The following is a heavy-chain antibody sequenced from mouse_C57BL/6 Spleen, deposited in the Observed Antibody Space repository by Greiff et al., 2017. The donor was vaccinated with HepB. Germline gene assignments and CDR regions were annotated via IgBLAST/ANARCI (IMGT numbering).Heavy chain of an antibody. CDR1: GYSITSGYY. CDR2: ISYDGSN. J-gene: IGHJ1*03. Sequence: EVQLVESGPGLVKPSQSLSLTCSVTGYSITSGYYWNWIRQFPGNKLEWMGYISYDGSNNYNPSLKNRISITRDTSKNQFFLKLNSVTTEDTATYYCARGLRHWYFDVWGTGTTVTVSS. CDR3: ARGLRHWYFDV. V-gene: IGHV3-6*01. D-gene: IGHD2-4*01.